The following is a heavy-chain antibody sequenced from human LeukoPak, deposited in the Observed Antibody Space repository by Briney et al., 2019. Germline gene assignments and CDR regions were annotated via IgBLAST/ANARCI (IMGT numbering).Heavy chain of an antibody. V-gene: IGHV4-30-2*01. CDR2: IYHSGST. Sequence: SETLSLTCKVSGGSISSGGYYWSWIRQPPGKGLEWIGYIYHSGSTYYNASLKSRVTISVDRSKNQFSLKLSSVTAADTAVYYCARDGGNSPPSYAFDIWGQGTMVTVSS. CDR1: GGSISSGGYY. J-gene: IGHJ3*02. D-gene: IGHD4-23*01. CDR3: ARDGGNSPPSYAFDI.